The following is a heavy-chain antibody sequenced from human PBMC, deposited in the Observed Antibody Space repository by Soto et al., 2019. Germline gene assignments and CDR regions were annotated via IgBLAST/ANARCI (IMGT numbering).Heavy chain of an antibody. CDR1: GYSISSDNW. J-gene: IGHJ4*02. D-gene: IGHD1-26*01. V-gene: IGHV4-28*01. CDR3: ATKGNGIYYFDY. Sequence: SETLSLTCAVSGYSISSDNWWVWIRQSPGKGLEWIGYIHYSGSTYYSPSLKSRLTMSVDTSKSQFSLEVSSVTAVDTAVYYCATKGNGIYYFDYWGQGTLVTVSS. CDR2: IHYSGST.